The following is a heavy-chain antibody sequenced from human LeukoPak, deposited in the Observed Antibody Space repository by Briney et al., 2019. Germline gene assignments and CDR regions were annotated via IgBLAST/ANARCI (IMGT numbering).Heavy chain of an antibody. CDR1: GYTFTGPY. J-gene: IGHJ5*02. CDR3: ARAGLFEGYCSSTSCLRWFDP. V-gene: IGHV1-69*05. Sequence: SVKVSCKASGYTFTGPYIHWVRQAPGQGLEWMGGIIPIFGTANYAQKFQGRVTITTDESTSTAYMELSSLRSEDTAVYYCARAGLFEGYCSSTSCLRWFDPWGQGTLVTVSS. D-gene: IGHD2-2*01. CDR2: IIPIFGTA.